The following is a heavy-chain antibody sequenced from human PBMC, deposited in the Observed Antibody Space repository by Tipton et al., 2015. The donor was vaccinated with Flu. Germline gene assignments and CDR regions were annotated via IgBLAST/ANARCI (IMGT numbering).Heavy chain of an antibody. J-gene: IGHJ4*02. CDR2: VKQDGGEK. D-gene: IGHD5-18*01. V-gene: IGHV3-7*01. CDR1: GFTFESYW. CDR3: ARVAWIQLYYGGGYFDY. Sequence: GSLRLSCEASGFTFESYWMSWVRQTPGKGLEWVANVKQDGGEKHYVDSVKGRFTISRDNARQSLYLHMDSLRADDTAVYFCARVAWIQLYYGGGYFDYWGQGTLVTVSS.